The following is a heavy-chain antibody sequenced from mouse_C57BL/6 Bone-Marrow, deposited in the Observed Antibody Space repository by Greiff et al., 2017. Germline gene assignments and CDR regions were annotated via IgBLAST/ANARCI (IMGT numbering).Heavy chain of an antibody. CDR2: ISDGGSYT. CDR1: GFTFSSYA. D-gene: IGHD2-4*01. V-gene: IGHV5-4*01. CDR3: ARDDDYDGYWYFDV. Sequence: EVKLVESGGGLVKPGGSLKLSCAASGFTFSSYAMSWVRQTPEKRLEWVATISDGGSYTYYPDNVKGRFTISRDNAKNNLYLQMSHLKSEDTAMYYCARDDDYDGYWYFDVWGTGTTVTVSS. J-gene: IGHJ1*03.